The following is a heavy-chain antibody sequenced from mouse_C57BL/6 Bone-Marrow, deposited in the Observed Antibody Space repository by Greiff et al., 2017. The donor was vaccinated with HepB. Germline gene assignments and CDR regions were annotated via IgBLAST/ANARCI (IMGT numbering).Heavy chain of an antibody. Sequence: QVQLKESGPELVKPGASVKISCKASGYAFSSSWMNWVKQRPGKGLEWIGRIYPGDGDTNYNGKFKGKATLTADKSSSTAYMQLSSLTSEDSAVYFCARCGNFSYWYFDVWGTGTTVTVSS. D-gene: IGHD2-1*01. CDR3: ARCGNFSYWYFDV. CDR2: IYPGDGDT. J-gene: IGHJ1*03. CDR1: GYAFSSSW. V-gene: IGHV1-82*01.